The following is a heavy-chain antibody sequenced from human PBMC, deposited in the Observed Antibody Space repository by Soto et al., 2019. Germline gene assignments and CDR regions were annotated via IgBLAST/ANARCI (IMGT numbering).Heavy chain of an antibody. CDR1: GFSFSSYA. Sequence: EVQLLESGGGSVQPGESLRLSCAASGFSFSSYAMGSVRQVPGKGLEWVSAVSGKSRSTWYADSAKGRFTVSRDNFQNTVHLQMVILRVEDTAVYYCAKMLPYSGDYREAVDVWGQGTSVTVAS. CDR2: VSGKSRST. V-gene: IGHV3-23*01. J-gene: IGHJ3*01. D-gene: IGHD1-26*01. CDR3: AKMLPYSGDYREAVDV.